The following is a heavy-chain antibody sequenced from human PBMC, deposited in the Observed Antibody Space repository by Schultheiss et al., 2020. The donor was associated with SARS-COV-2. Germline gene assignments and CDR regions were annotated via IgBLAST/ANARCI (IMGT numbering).Heavy chain of an antibody. V-gene: IGHV3-74*01. CDR3: ARSYVPAAIPLSYFFDY. J-gene: IGHJ4*02. CDR2: INSDGSST. CDR1: GFTFSSYW. Sequence: SCAASGFTFSSYWMHWVRQAPGKGLVWVSRINSDGSSTSYADSVKGRFTISRDNAKNTLYLQMNSLRAEDTAVYYCARSYVPAAIPLSYFFDYWGQGTLVTVS. D-gene: IGHD2-2*02.